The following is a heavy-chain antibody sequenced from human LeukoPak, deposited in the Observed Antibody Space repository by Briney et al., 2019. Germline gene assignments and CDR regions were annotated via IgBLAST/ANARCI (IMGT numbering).Heavy chain of an antibody. CDR2: FIPIFGTA. Sequence: SVKVSCKASGGTFSSYAISWVRQAPGQGLEWMGGFIPIFGTANYAQKFQGRVTITTDESTSTAYMELSSLRSEDTAVYYCARDPADYYDSSGYYYGWFDPWGQGTLVTVSS. D-gene: IGHD3-22*01. V-gene: IGHV1-69*05. CDR3: ARDPADYYDSSGYYYGWFDP. CDR1: GGTFSSYA. J-gene: IGHJ5*02.